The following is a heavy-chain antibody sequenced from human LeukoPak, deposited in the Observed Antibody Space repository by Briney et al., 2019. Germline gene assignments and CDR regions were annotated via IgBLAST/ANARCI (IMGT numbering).Heavy chain of an antibody. CDR3: ASGAQSDY. CDR1: GFIFSSYG. D-gene: IGHD1-26*01. Sequence: PGGSLRLSCAASGFIFSSYGMHWVRQAPGKGLEWVSSINNSGNTIYYADSVKGRFTISRDNSKNSLYLQMNSLRAEDTAVYYCASGAQSDYWGQGTLVTVSS. J-gene: IGHJ4*02. V-gene: IGHV3-48*04. CDR2: INNSGNTI.